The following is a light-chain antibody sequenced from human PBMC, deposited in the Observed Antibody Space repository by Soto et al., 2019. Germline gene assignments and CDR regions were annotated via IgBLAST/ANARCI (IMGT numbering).Light chain of an antibody. CDR2: AAS. CDR1: QGISTD. V-gene: IGKV1-6*01. CDR3: QQDYYSPYT. J-gene: IGKJ2*01. Sequence: AIEMTQSPSSLSASVGDRVTITCRASQGISTDLGWYQQKPGKATKLLIYAASRLHSGVPSRFSGSGSGTDFTPTISSLQREDFATYYCQQDYYSPYTFGQGTKLEIK.